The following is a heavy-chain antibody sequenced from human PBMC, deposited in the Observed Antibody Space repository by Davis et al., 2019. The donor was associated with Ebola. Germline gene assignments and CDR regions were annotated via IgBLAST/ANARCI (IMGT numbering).Heavy chain of an antibody. D-gene: IGHD2-2*01. V-gene: IGHV3-74*01. J-gene: IGHJ4*02. CDR1: ALTTSIHW. CDR3: ARGTHYAHDY. CDR2: TNSDGTIT. Sequence: PSGSLSLSCAASALTTSIHWLPWVRQAPVKGLVWVPRTNSDGTITSHADSVKGRFTISRDNAKSTLYLQMNSLRDEDTAVYYCARGTHYAHDYWGQGTLVTVSS.